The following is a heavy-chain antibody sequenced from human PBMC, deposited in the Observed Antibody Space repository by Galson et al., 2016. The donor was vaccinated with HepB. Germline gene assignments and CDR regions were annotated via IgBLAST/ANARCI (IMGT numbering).Heavy chain of an antibody. CDR3: ARTSGYCSGGSCYPTGHGMDV. Sequence: CAISGDSVSSNSAAWNWIRQSPSRGLEWLGRTYYRSKWFNDYAVSVKSRGTINPDTSKNQFSLQLNSVTPEDTAVYYCARTSGYCSGGSCYPTGHGMDVWGQGTTVTVSS. CDR2: TYYRSKWFN. D-gene: IGHD2-15*01. V-gene: IGHV6-1*01. CDR1: GDSVSSNSAA. J-gene: IGHJ6*02.